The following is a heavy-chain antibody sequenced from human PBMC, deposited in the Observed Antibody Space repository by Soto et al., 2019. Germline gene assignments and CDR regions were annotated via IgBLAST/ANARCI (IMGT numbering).Heavy chain of an antibody. CDR2: ISNQGDTT. CDR3: AADKSLPFEY. J-gene: IGHJ4*02. V-gene: IGHV3-64D*06. D-gene: IGHD2-15*01. Sequence: PVGSLRLSCSTSVFTFSVYKMHWVRQSPGKGLEYVSGISNQGDTTYYADSVKGRFTISRDNSKNTLYFQMSSLRPEDTAVYYCAADKSLPFEYWGQGPQVTVSX. CDR1: VFTFSVYK.